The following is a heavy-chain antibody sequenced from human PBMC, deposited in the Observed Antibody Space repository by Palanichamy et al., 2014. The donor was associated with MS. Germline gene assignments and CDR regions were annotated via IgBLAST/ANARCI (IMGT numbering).Heavy chain of an antibody. CDR2: INHSGST. CDR3: ARGDGYNSGGFDY. D-gene: IGHD5-24*01. CDR1: GGSFSGYY. Sequence: QVQLQQWGAGLLKPSETLSLTCAVYGGSFSGYYWSWIRQPPGKGLEWIGEINHSGSTNYNPSLKSRVTISVDTSKNQFSLKLSSVTAADTAVYYCARGDGYNSGGFDYWGQGTLVTVSS. J-gene: IGHJ4*02. V-gene: IGHV4-34*01.